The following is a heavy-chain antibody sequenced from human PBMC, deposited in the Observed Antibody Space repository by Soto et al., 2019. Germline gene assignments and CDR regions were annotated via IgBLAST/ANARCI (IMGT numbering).Heavy chain of an antibody. CDR1: GFTFSSYS. Sequence: GSLRLSCAASGFTFSSYSMNWVRQAPGKGLEWVSSISSSSSYIYYADSVKGRFTISRDNAKNSLYLQMNSLRAEDTAVYYCARGGSYYYGSSGSLDYWGQGTLVTVSS. J-gene: IGHJ4*02. D-gene: IGHD3-22*01. CDR3: ARGGSYYYGSSGSLDY. V-gene: IGHV3-21*01. CDR2: ISSSSSYI.